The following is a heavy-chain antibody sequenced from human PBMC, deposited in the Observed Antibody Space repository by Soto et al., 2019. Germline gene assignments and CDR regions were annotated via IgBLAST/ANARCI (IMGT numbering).Heavy chain of an antibody. CDR3: ARAKYGSSWPNWFDP. CDR1: GFTFSSYA. Sequence: QVQLVESGGGVVQPGRSLRLSCAASGFTFSSYAMHWVRQAPGKGLEWVAVISYDGSNKYYADSVKGRFTISRDNSKNTLYLQMNSLRAEDTAVYYCARAKYGSSWPNWFDPWGQGTLVTVSS. J-gene: IGHJ5*02. CDR2: ISYDGSNK. D-gene: IGHD6-13*01. V-gene: IGHV3-30-3*01.